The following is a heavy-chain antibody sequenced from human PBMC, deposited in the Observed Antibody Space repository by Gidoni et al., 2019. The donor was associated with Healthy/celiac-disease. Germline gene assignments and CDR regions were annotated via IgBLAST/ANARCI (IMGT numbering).Heavy chain of an antibody. CDR2: IYPGDSDT. Sequence: EVQLVQSGAEVKKPGESLQISCKGSGYSFTSYWIGWVGQMPGKGLEWMGIIYPGDSDTRYSPSFQGQVTISADKSISTAYLQGSSLKASDTAMYYCARRASIAAADFNWFDPWGQGTLVTVSS. CDR1: GYSFTSYW. D-gene: IGHD6-13*01. V-gene: IGHV5-51*03. J-gene: IGHJ5*02. CDR3: ARRASIAAADFNWFDP.